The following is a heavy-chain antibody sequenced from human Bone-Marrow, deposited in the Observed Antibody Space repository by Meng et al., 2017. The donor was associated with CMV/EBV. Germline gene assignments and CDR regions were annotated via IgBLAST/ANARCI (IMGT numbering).Heavy chain of an antibody. CDR2: IYQDGSRT. D-gene: IGHD2-2*01. Sequence: GESLKISCAASGFTFRAYGVHWVRQAPGKGLEWVASIYQDGSRTHYVDSMEGRFTISRDNAKNSLYLQMTSLTVDDTAIYYCARDCSITSCYAWHAFDIWGQGTVVTVSS. V-gene: IGHV3-7*01. J-gene: IGHJ3*02. CDR1: GFTFRAYG. CDR3: ARDCSITSCYAWHAFDI.